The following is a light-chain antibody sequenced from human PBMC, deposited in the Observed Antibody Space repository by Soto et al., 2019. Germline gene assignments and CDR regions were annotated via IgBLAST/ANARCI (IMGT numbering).Light chain of an antibody. CDR2: DVS. CDR3: SSYTSASTPLV. J-gene: IGLJ2*01. Sequence: QSALTQTASVSGSPGQSITISCTGTGSDVGGYNYVSWYQQHPGKAPKVMIYDVSNRPSGVSNRFSGSKSGNTASLTISGLQAVDEADYYCSSYTSASTPLVFGGGTKLTVL. CDR1: GSDVGGYNY. V-gene: IGLV2-14*01.